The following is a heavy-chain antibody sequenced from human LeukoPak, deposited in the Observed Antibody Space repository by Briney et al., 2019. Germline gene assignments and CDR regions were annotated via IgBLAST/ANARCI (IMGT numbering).Heavy chain of an antibody. CDR1: GFTFTNYV. Sequence: GGSLRLSCAASGFTFTNYVMTWVRQAPGKGLEWISTISVSGATTYYADSVQGRFTISRDNSKNTLYLQMNSLRAEDTAVYYCAKVATVVAQFSYWYFDLWGRGTLVTVSS. CDR2: ISVSGATT. D-gene: IGHD4-23*01. V-gene: IGHV3-23*01. J-gene: IGHJ2*01. CDR3: AKVATVVAQFSYWYFDL.